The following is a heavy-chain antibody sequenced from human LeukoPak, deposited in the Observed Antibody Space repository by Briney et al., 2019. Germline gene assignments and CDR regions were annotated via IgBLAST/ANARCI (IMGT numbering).Heavy chain of an antibody. CDR3: AREGGYCTNGVCYFRWFGP. CDR2: IYTSGST. J-gene: IGHJ5*02. CDR1: GGSISSGSYY. V-gene: IGHV4-61*02. Sequence: SETLSLTCTVSGGSISSGSYYWSWIRQPAGKGLEWIGRIYTSGSTNYNPSLKSRVTISVDTSKNQFSLKLSSVTAADTAVYYCAREGGYCTNGVCYFRWFGPWGQGTLVTVSS. D-gene: IGHD2-8*01.